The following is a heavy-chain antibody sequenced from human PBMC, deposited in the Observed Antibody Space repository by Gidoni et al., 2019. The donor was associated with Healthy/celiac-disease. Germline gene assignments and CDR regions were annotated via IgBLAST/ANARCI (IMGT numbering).Heavy chain of an antibody. J-gene: IGHJ6*02. CDR1: GFTFSDYY. Sequence: QVQLVESGGGLVKPGGSLRLSCAASGFTFSDYYMSWIRQAPGKGLEWVSYISSSSSYTNYADSVKGRFTISRDNAKNSLYLQMNSLRAEDTAVYYCAKGGYDSYYYGMDVWGQGTTVTVSS. D-gene: IGHD5-12*01. CDR3: AKGGYDSYYYGMDV. CDR2: ISSSSSYT. V-gene: IGHV3-11*06.